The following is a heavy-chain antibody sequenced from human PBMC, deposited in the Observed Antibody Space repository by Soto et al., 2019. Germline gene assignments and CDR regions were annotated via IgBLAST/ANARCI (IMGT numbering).Heavy chain of an antibody. D-gene: IGHD3-9*01. CDR1: GDSINSDKYY. CDR2: IYYRGNT. V-gene: IGHV4-39*01. Sequence: QLQESGPGLVKPSETLSLTCSVSGDSINSDKYYCGWIRQPPGKGLEWIGSIYYRGNTYYNRSLQTRVTISLDKSKSQFSLRLISVTAADSAVYFCARLEGLATISYYFDFWGQGAQVTVSS. J-gene: IGHJ4*02. CDR3: ARLEGLATISYYFDF.